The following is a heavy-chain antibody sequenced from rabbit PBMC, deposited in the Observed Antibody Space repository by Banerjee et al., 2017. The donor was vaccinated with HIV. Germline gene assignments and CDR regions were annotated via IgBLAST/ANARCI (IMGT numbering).Heavy chain of an antibody. Sequence: QEQLVESGGGLVQPEGSLTLTCTASGFSFSSSYDMRWVRQAPGKGLEWIGCIYTGNGKTYYASWAKGRFTISKSSSTTVTLQMTSLTAADTATYFCTRDAGTGDYIDVYFSLWGQGTLVTVS. V-gene: IGHV1S45*01. J-gene: IGHJ4*01. CDR1: GFSFSSSYD. CDR2: IYTGNGKT. CDR3: TRDAGTGDYIDVYFSL. D-gene: IGHD8-1*01.